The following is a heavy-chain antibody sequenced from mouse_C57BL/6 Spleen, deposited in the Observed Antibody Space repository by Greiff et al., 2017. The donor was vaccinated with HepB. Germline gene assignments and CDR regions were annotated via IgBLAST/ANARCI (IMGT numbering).Heavy chain of an antibody. V-gene: IGHV1-82*01. J-gene: IGHJ2*01. CDR1: GYAFSSSW. CDR2: IYPGDGDT. Sequence: VQLQESGPELVKPGASVKISCKASGYAFSSSWMNWVKQRPGTGLEWIGRIYPGDGDTNYNGKFKGKATLTADKSSSTAYMQLSSLTSEDSAVSFCARGTYDYDDYWGQGTTRTVAS. CDR3: ARGTYDYDDY. D-gene: IGHD2-4*01.